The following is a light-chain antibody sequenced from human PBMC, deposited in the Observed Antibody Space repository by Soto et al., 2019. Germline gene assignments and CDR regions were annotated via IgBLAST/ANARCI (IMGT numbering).Light chain of an antibody. CDR3: QQYDIYSWT. CDR1: QIISSW. Sequence: DLQLAQSPPTLYASGGYRVTIACRASQIISSWLAWYQQKPGKAPKLLIYGASSLESGVPSRFSGSGSGTEFTLTISSLQPGDFATYYCQQYDIYSWTFGQGTKVDIK. CDR2: GAS. V-gene: IGKV1-5*03. J-gene: IGKJ1*01.